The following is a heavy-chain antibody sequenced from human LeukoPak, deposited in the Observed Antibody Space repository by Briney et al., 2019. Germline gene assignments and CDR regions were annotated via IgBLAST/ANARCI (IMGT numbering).Heavy chain of an antibody. Sequence: PGGSLRLSCAASGFTFSSYAMSWVRQVPGKGLEWVSAISGSGGSTYYADSVKGRFTISRDNSKNTLYLQMNSLRAEDTAVYYCAKDQTGPYYYGMDVWGQGTTVTVSS. CDR2: ISGSGGST. V-gene: IGHV3-23*01. CDR3: AKDQTGPYYYGMDV. CDR1: GFTFSSYA. J-gene: IGHJ6*02.